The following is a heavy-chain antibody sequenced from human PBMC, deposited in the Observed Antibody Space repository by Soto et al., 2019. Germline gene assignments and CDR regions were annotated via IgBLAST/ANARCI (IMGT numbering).Heavy chain of an antibody. Sequence: QVQLVQSGAEVKKPGSSVKVSCKASGGTFSSFAISWVRQAPVQGLEWMGGIIPIFGTTNYAQKFQGRVTITPDKSTSTAYMELISLRSEDTAVYYCARRQRAGGSYSAFDSWGQGTIVTDSS. V-gene: IGHV1-69*06. D-gene: IGHD1-26*01. CDR1: GGTFSSFA. J-gene: IGHJ3*02. CDR3: ARRQRAGGSYSAFDS. CDR2: IIPIFGTT.